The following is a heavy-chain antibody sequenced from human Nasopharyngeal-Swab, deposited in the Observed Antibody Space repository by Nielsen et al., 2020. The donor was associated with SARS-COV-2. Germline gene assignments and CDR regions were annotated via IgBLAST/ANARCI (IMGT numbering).Heavy chain of an antibody. CDR2: INPSGGST. J-gene: IGHJ5*02. CDR3: ARVPTVGGDYTDGDHWFDP. V-gene: IGHV1-46*01. Sequence: ASVKVSCKASGYTFTSYYMHWVRQAPGQGLEWMGIINPSGGSTSYAQKFQGRVTMTRDTSTSIVYMELSSLRSEDTAVYYCARVPTVGGDYTDGDHWFDPWGQGTLVTVSS. D-gene: IGHD4-17*01. CDR1: GYTFTSYY.